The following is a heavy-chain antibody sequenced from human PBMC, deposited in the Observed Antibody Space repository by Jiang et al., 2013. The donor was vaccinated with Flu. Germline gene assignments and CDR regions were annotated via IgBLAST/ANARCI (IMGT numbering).Heavy chain of an antibody. CDR3: AHSKTYPATYFDF. Sequence: GKPLEFVALVYWNDDKRFSPSLSGRLTITRDTSQNQVVLTLTDMDPVDTATYYCAHSKTYPATYFDFWGQGALIIVSS. V-gene: IGHV2-5*01. J-gene: IGHJ4*02. CDR2: VYWNDDK. D-gene: IGHD3-16*01.